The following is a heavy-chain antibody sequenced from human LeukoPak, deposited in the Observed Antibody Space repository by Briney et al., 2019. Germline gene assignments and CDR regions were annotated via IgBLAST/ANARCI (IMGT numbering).Heavy chain of an antibody. CDR3: ARSPYSGYEYHPSPYYFDY. CDR1: GYTFTGYY. V-gene: IGHV1-2*04. Sequence: GASVKVSCKASGYTFTGYYMHWVRQAPGQGLEWMGWINPNSGGTNYAQKFQGWVTMTRDTSISTAYMELSRLRSDDTAVYYCARSPYSGYEYHPSPYYFDYWGQGTLVTVSS. D-gene: IGHD5-12*01. J-gene: IGHJ4*02. CDR2: INPNSGGT.